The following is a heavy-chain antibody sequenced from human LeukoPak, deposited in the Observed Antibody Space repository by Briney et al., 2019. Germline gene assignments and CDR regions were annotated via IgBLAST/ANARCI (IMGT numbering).Heavy chain of an antibody. V-gene: IGHV3-33*01. CDR1: GFTFSSYG. CDR3: ARDIGYSYGYVGHWFDP. Sequence: GRSLRLSCAASGFTFSSYGMHWVRQAPGKGLEWVAVIWYDGSKKYYADSVKGRLTISRDNSKNTLYLQMNSLRAEDTAVYYCARDIGYSYGYVGHWFDPWGQGTLVTVSS. D-gene: IGHD5-18*01. CDR2: IWYDGSKK. J-gene: IGHJ5*02.